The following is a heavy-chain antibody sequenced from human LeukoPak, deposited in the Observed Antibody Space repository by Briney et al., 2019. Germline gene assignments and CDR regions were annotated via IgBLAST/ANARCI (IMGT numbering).Heavy chain of an antibody. CDR2: IYTSGST. Sequence: SESLSLTCTVSGDSISSYYWSWIRQPAGKGLEWIGRIYTSGSTNYNPSLTSRVTMSVDTSKNQFSLKLTSVTAADTAVYYCARETAELGRSFDYWGQGALVTVSS. J-gene: IGHJ4*02. D-gene: IGHD6-6*01. CDR3: ARETAELGRSFDY. V-gene: IGHV4-4*07. CDR1: GDSISSYY.